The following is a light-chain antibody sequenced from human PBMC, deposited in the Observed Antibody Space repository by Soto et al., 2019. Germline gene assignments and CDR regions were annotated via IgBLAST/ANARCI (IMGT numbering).Light chain of an antibody. V-gene: IGLV1-51*01. CDR3: GAWDTSLNVYV. Sequence: QSVLTQPPSVSAAPGHKVTISCSGTASNIGNDYVSWYQQLPGEAPQLLIYDNNKRPSGIPDRFSGSRSDTSATLGITGLQTGDEADYYCGAWDTSLNVYVFGTGTKVTVL. J-gene: IGLJ1*01. CDR2: DNN. CDR1: ASNIGNDY.